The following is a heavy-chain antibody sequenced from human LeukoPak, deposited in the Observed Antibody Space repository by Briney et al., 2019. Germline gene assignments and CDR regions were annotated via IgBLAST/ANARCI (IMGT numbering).Heavy chain of an antibody. D-gene: IGHD6-13*01. V-gene: IGHV5-51*01. CDR2: IYPGDSDT. CDR1: GYSFTSYW. J-gene: IGHJ4*02. Sequence: HGESLKISCKGSGYSFTSYWIGWVRQMPGKGLEWMGIIYPGDSDTRYSPSFQGQVTISADKSISTAYLQWSSLKASDTAMYYCARLSSSWTWGLYFDYWGQGTLVTVSS. CDR3: ARLSSSWTWGLYFDY.